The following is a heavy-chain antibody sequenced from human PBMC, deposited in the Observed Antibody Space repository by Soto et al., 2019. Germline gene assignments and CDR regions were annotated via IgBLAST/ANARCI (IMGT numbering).Heavy chain of an antibody. CDR1: TFAFTFRNHG. CDR3: AKDSVQKATFDN. D-gene: IGHD1-1*01. Sequence: GGSLRLSCEASTFAFTFRNHGMHWVRLVPGKGLEWLAVISHDGDDQYYADSVKGRFTVSRDNVRNILYLQMNSLRSEDTALYSCAKDSVQKATFDNWGQGTLVTVSS. CDR2: ISHDGDDQ. J-gene: IGHJ4*02. V-gene: IGHV3-30*18.